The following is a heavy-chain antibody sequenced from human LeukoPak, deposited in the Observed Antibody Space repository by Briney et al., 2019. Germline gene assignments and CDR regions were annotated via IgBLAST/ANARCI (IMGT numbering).Heavy chain of an antibody. Sequence: PGGSLRLSCAASGFTFSSYSMNWIRQAPGKGLEWVSSISGSGEFIYYGDSVKGRATISRDNGKNSLYLQMNSVRPEDMAVYYCARDDSHGYHFFDSWGRGTLVTVSS. CDR1: GFTFSSYS. J-gene: IGHJ4*02. V-gene: IGHV3-21*01. CDR3: ARDDSHGYHFFDS. CDR2: ISGSGEFI. D-gene: IGHD3-22*01.